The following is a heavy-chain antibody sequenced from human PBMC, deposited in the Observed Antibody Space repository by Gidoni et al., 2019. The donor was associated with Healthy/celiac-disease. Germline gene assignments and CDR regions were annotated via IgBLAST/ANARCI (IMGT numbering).Heavy chain of an antibody. CDR2: ISYDVSNK. J-gene: IGHJ6*02. CDR1: GFTLSSYA. V-gene: IGHV3-30-3*01. Sequence: QVQLVESGGGVVQPGRPLRLPCAASGFTLSSYAMHWVRQAPGTGLEWVAVISYDVSNKYYADSVKGRFTISRDNSKNTLYLKMNSLRAEDTAVYYCARERAAAGLTSYYYYYGMDVWGQGTTVTVSS. CDR3: ARERAAAGLTSYYYYYGMDV. D-gene: IGHD6-13*01.